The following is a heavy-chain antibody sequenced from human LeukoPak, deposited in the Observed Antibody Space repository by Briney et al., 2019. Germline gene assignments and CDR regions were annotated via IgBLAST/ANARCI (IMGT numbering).Heavy chain of an antibody. CDR2: INHSGST. V-gene: IGHV4-34*01. D-gene: IGHD2-2*01. CDR3: ARVGCSSTSCYNWFDP. J-gene: IGHJ5*02. CDR1: GGSFSGYY. Sequence: SETLSLTCAVYGGSFSGYYWSWIRQPPGKGLEWIGEINHSGSTNYNPSLKSRVTISVDTSKNQYSLKLSSVTAADTAVYYCARVGCSSTSCYNWFDPWGQGTLVTVSS.